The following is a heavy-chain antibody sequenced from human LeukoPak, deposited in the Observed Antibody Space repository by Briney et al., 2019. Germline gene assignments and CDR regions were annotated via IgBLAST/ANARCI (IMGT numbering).Heavy chain of an antibody. CDR1: GFTFSSYW. Sequence: QSGGSLRLSCAASGFTFSSYWMHWVRQAPGKGLVWVSRINSDGSSTSYADSVKGRFTISRDNAKNTLYLQMNSLRAEDTAVYYCARHFTKGQLQPWGQGTLVTVSS. CDR2: INSDGSST. D-gene: IGHD2-8*01. J-gene: IGHJ5*02. CDR3: ARHFTKGQLQP. V-gene: IGHV3-74*01.